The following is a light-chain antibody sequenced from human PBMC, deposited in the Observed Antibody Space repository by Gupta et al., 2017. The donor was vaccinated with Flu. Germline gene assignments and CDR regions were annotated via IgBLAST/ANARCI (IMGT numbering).Light chain of an antibody. V-gene: IGLV4-69*01. Sequence: SGHISYAIAWHQQQPEKGPRYLMKLNSDGSHSKGDGIPDRFSGSSSGAERYLTISSLQSEDEADYYCQTWGTGIWVFGGGTKLTVL. J-gene: IGLJ3*02. CDR1: SGHISYA. CDR3: QTWGTGIWV. CDR2: LNSDGSH.